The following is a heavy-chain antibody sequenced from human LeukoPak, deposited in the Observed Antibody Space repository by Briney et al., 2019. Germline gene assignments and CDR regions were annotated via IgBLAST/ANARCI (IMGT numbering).Heavy chain of an antibody. CDR1: GFTFSSYS. Sequence: PGGSLRLSCAASGFTFSSYSMNWVRQAPGKGLEWVSSISSSSSYIYYADSVKGRFTISRDNAKNSLYLQMNGLRAEDTAVYYCARHIAAAGRQNWFDPWGQGTLVTVSS. D-gene: IGHD6-13*01. CDR3: ARHIAAAGRQNWFDP. V-gene: IGHV3-21*01. J-gene: IGHJ5*02. CDR2: ISSSSSYI.